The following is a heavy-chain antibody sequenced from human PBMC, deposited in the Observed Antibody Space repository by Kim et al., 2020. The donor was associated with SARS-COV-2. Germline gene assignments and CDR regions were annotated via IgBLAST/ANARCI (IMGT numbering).Heavy chain of an antibody. D-gene: IGHD2-2*01. V-gene: IGHV3-33*05. Sequence: GGSLRLSCAASGFTFSSYGMHWVRQAPGKGLEWVAVISYDGSNKYYADSVKGRFTISRDNSKNTLYLQMNSLRAEDTAVYYCASRVVPADPDAFDIWGQGTMVTVSS. CDR3: ASRVVPADPDAFDI. CDR2: ISYDGSNK. CDR1: GFTFSSYG. J-gene: IGHJ3*02.